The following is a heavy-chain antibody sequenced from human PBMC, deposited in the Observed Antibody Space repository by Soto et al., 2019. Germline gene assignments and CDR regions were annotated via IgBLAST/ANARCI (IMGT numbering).Heavy chain of an antibody. Sequence: SETLSLTCAVSGGSIDSGAFSLSWIRQPPGKGLEWIGYVTHSGTAYSIPSLNGRLTLSVDSSQTQFSLKLTPVTAADSAFYYCARIHWAQSSLDYWGRGILVTVSS. D-gene: IGHD6-19*01. CDR1: GGSIDSGAFS. CDR2: VTHSGTA. J-gene: IGHJ4*02. CDR3: ARIHWAQSSLDY. V-gene: IGHV4-30-2*01.